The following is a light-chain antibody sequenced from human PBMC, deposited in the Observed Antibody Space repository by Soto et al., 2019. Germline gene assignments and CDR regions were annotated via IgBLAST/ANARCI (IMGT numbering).Light chain of an antibody. CDR1: QSVSSSY. Sequence: EIVLTQSPGTLSLSPGERATLSCRASQSVSSSYLAWYQQKPGQAPRLLIYGASRRATGIPDRVSGSGSGTDFPLTISRLEPEDFAVYYCQQYGSSPTTFGQGTRLEIK. J-gene: IGKJ5*01. CDR2: GAS. CDR3: QQYGSSPTT. V-gene: IGKV3-20*01.